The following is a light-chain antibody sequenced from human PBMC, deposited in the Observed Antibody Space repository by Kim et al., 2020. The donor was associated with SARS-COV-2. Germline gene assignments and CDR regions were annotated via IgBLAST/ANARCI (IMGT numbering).Light chain of an antibody. J-gene: IGKJ1*01. V-gene: IGKV1-17*01. Sequence: AAVGDRVTITCRASQDIRNDLGWYQQNPGRAPKRLIYGASSLQSGVPSRFSGSGSGTEFTLTISSVQPEDFATYYCQQYNTYTWTFGQGTKVDIK. CDR2: GAS. CDR3: QQYNTYTWT. CDR1: QDIRND.